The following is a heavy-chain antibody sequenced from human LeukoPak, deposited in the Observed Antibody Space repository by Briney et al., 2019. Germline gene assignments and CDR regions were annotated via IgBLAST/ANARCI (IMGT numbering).Heavy chain of an antibody. V-gene: IGHV1-69*04. CDR3: ARDTAYGSGTMEFDY. J-gene: IGHJ4*02. CDR1: GGTFSSYA. CDR2: IIPILGIA. D-gene: IGHD3-10*01. Sequence: GASVKVSCKASGGTFSSYAISWVRQAPGQGLEWMRRIIPILGIANYAQKLQGRVTMTTDTSTSTAYMELRSLRSDDTAVYYCARDTAYGSGTMEFDYWGQGTLVTVSS.